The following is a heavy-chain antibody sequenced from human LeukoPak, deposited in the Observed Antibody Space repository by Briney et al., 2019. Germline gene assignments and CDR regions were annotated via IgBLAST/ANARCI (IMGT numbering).Heavy chain of an antibody. CDR1: GGSISSGSCS. V-gene: IGHV4-61*02. CDR2: IYTSGST. CDR3: ARGTPPLAY. D-gene: IGHD1-14*01. Sequence: SQTLSLTCTVCGGSISSGSCSWSWIRQPAGKGLEWIGRIYTSGSTNYNPSLKSRVTISVDTSKNQFSLKLSSVTAADTAVYYCARGTPPLAYWGQGTLVTVSS. J-gene: IGHJ4*02.